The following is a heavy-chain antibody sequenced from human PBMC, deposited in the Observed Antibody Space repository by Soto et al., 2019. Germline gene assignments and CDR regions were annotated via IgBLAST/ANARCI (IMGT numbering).Heavy chain of an antibody. J-gene: IGHJ6*02. CDR1: GGSFSGYY. Sequence: SETLSLTCAVYGGSFSGYYWSWIRQPPGKGLEWIGEINHSGSTNYNPSLKSRVTISVDTSKNQFSLKLSSVTAADTAVYYCASSEGYCSGGSCTWAYYYGMDVWGQGTTVTVSS. CDR3: ASSEGYCSGGSCTWAYYYGMDV. CDR2: INHSGST. V-gene: IGHV4-34*01. D-gene: IGHD2-15*01.